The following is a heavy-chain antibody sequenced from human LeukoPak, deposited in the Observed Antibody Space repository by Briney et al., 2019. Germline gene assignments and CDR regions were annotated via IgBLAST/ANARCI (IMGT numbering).Heavy chain of an antibody. D-gene: IGHD6-13*01. V-gene: IGHV1-2*02. Sequence: EASVKVSCKASGYTFTGYYMHWVRQAPGQGLEWMGWINPNSGGTNYAQKFQGRVTMTRDTSISTAYMELSRLRSDDTAVYYCARDFYSVGAAAERWGQGTLVTVSS. CDR2: INPNSGGT. CDR1: GYTFTGYY. CDR3: ARDFYSVGAAAER. J-gene: IGHJ4*02.